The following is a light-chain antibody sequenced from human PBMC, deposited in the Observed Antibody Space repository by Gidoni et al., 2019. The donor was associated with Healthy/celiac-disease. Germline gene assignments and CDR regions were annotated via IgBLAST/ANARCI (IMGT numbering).Light chain of an antibody. J-gene: IGKJ1*01. CDR1: QDISNY. Sequence: IQLTQSPSSLSASVGDRVTITCQASQDISNYLNWYQQKPGKAPQLLVYDASNFETGVPSRCSGSGSGTDFTFTISSLQAEDIATYYCQQYYNLWTFGQGTKVEIK. CDR3: QQYYNLWT. CDR2: DAS. V-gene: IGKV1-33*01.